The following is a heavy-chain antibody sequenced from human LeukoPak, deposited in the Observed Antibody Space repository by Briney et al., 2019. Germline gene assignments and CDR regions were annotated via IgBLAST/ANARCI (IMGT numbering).Heavy chain of an antibody. CDR1: GFTFSSYS. D-gene: IGHD3-22*01. CDR3: ARGYYYDSGDDAFDI. J-gene: IGHJ3*02. CDR2: ISSSSSYI. Sequence: GGSLRLSCAASGFTFSSYSMNWVRQAPGNGLEWVSYISSSSSYIYYADSVKGRFTISRDNAKNSLYLQMNSLRAEDTAVYYCARGYYYDSGDDAFDIWGQGTMVTVSS. V-gene: IGHV3-21*01.